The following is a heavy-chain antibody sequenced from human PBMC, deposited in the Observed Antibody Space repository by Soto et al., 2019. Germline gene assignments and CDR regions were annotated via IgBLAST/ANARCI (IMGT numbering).Heavy chain of an antibody. CDR1: GFTFSSFW. J-gene: IGHJ4*02. CDR2: INPDGSEK. CDR3: SRSLDS. V-gene: IGHV3-7*01. Sequence: AGGSLRLSCAASGFTFSSFWMDWVRQAPGKGLEWVANINPDGSEKHYVDPVKGRFTISRDNAKNSLYLQMSSLTAEDSALYYCSRSLDSWGQGTRVTVSS.